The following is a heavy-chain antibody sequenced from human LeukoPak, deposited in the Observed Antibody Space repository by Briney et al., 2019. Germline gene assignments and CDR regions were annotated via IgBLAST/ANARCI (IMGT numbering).Heavy chain of an antibody. D-gene: IGHD3-10*01. J-gene: IGHJ4*02. CDR2: IKQDGSER. CDR1: GFTFSGFS. Sequence: GGSLRLSCAASGFTFSGFSMSWVRQSPTKGPEWVANIKQDGSERYYVDSVKGRFTISRDNAKNSLSLQMNNLRVEDTAVYYCAGAGSHWHYVYWGQGTVVTVSS. V-gene: IGHV3-7*01. CDR3: AGAGSHWHYVY.